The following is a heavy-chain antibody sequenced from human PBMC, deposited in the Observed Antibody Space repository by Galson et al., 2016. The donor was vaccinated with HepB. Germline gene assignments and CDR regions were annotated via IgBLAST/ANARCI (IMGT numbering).Heavy chain of an antibody. CDR3: ARDSGRIEYCTNASCYIRGAAINWFDP. D-gene: IGHD2-2*02. V-gene: IGHV1-46*01. CDR2: INPSGGSA. CDR1: GYTFTTYY. J-gene: IGHJ5*02. Sequence: SVKVSCKASGYTFTTYYMHWVRQAPGQGLEWMGRINPSGGSATYAQKFQGRVTMTRDTSTSTVYMELTSLRSEDTAVYYCARDSGRIEYCTNASCYIRGAAINWFDPWGKGTLVTVSS.